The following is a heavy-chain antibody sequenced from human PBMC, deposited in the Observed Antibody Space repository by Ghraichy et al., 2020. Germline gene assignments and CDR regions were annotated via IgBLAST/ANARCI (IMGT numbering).Heavy chain of an antibody. V-gene: IGHV4-59*01. CDR2: IYYSGNT. J-gene: IGHJ4*02. CDR1: GGSINGYY. D-gene: IGHD3-22*01. Sequence: SETLSLTCTVSGGSINGYYWSWIRQPPGKGLEWIGYIYYSGNTNYNPSLKSRVTISVDTSKNQFSLKLTSVTAADTAVYYCARTIYDSGGYSFDYWGQGTLVTVSS. CDR3: ARTIYDSGGYSFDY.